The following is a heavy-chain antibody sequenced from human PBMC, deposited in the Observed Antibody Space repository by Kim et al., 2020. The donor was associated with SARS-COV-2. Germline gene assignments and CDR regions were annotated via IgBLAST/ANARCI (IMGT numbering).Heavy chain of an antibody. Sequence: GGSLRLSCAASGFTFSSYDMHWVRQATGKRLEWVSAIGTASETYYPGSVKGRFTISRENAKNSLYLQMNSLRAGDTAVYYCARGSGYYYGAGLGDAFDVWGQGTMVTVSS. J-gene: IGHJ3*01. CDR3: ARGSGYYYGAGLGDAFDV. CDR1: GFTFSSYD. D-gene: IGHD3-22*01. CDR2: IGTASET. V-gene: IGHV3-13*01.